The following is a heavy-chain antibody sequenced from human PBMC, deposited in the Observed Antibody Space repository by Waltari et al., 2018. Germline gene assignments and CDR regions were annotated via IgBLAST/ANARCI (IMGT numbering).Heavy chain of an antibody. Sequence: QVHLEQSGAEVKKPGASVKVSCKASGYSFTGYDINWGRQAPGQGFEWMGWMNPASGQTDYAQKFQGRVTVTRHTSTSTAYMELSSLRSEDTAVYYCARGRAYDLLTGYSSPPSWGQGTLVTVSS. D-gene: IGHD3-9*01. J-gene: IGHJ5*02. CDR1: GYSFTGYD. CDR2: MNPASGQT. CDR3: ARGRAYDLLTGYSSPPS. V-gene: IGHV1-8*01.